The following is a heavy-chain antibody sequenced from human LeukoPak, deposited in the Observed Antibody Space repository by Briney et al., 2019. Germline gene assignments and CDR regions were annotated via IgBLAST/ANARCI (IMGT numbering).Heavy chain of an antibody. CDR2: IYYSGST. D-gene: IGHD1/OR15-1a*01. CDR3: ARHRRKTGPNDY. CDR1: GGSISSSSYY. V-gene: IGHV4-39*01. Sequence: SETLSLTCTVSGGSISSSSYYWGWIRQPPGKGLEWIGSIYYSGSTYYNPSLKSRVTISVDTSKNQFSLKLSSVTAADTAAYYCARHRRKTGPNDYWGQGTLVTVSS. J-gene: IGHJ4*02.